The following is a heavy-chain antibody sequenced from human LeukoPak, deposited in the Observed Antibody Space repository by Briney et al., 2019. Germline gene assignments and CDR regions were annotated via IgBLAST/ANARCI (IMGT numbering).Heavy chain of an antibody. CDR2: IYYSGST. Sequence: PSETLSLTCTVSGVSISSYYWSWIRQPPGKGLEWIGYIYYSGSTNYNPSLKRRVTISVDTSKNQFSLKLSSVTAADTAVYYCARGSRLRYFDWLAYDPPDAFDIWGQGTMVTVSS. CDR3: ARGSRLRYFDWLAYDPPDAFDI. V-gene: IGHV4-59*01. CDR1: GVSISSYY. D-gene: IGHD3-9*01. J-gene: IGHJ3*02.